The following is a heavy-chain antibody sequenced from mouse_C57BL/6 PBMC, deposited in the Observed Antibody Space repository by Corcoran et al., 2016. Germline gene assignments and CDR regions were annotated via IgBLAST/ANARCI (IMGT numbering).Heavy chain of an antibody. Sequence: QIQLVQSGPELKKPGETVKISCKASGYTSTTYGMSWVKQAPGKGLKWMAWISTYSGVPTYADDFKGRFAFSVETSASTAFLQINNLKNEDTATYFCVRDSNWYFDVWGTGTTVTVSS. D-gene: IGHD2-5*01. CDR2: ISTYSGVP. CDR1: GYTSTTYG. CDR3: VRDSNWYFDV. V-gene: IGHV9-3*01. J-gene: IGHJ1*03.